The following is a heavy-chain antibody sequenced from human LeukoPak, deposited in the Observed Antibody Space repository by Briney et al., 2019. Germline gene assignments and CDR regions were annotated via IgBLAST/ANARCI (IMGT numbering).Heavy chain of an antibody. CDR1: GFTFSSYS. CDR2: IYSGGST. Sequence: PGGSLRLSCVASGFTFSSYSINWVRQAPGKGLEWVSIIYSGGSTYYADSVKGRFTISRDNSKDTLYLQMNSLGAEDTALYYCAKGKTVAGTGGHNFDYWGQGTLVTVSS. CDR3: AKGKTVAGTGGHNFDY. D-gene: IGHD6-19*01. V-gene: IGHV3-23*03. J-gene: IGHJ4*02.